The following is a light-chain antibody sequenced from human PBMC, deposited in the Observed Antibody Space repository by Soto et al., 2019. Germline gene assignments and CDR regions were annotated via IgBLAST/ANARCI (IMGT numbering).Light chain of an antibody. CDR2: DVS. CDR3: SSYTSSSTYV. J-gene: IGLJ1*01. Sequence: QSALTQPASVSGSPGQSITISCAGTSSDVGGYSYVSWYQQHPGKAPKLMIYDVSNRPSGVSSRFSGSKSGNTASLTISGLQAEDEADYYCSSYTSSSTYVFGTGTKLTVL. CDR1: SSDVGGYSY. V-gene: IGLV2-14*03.